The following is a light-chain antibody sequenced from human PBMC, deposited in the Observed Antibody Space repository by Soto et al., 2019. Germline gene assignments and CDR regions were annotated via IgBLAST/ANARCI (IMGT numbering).Light chain of an antibody. V-gene: IGKV1-5*01. CDR1: QSFGSW. J-gene: IGKJ2*01. CDR3: QQYNLSPSS. Sequence: DIQMTPSPSSLSASVGDKVTNTCRASQSFGSWLAWYQQKPGQAPKLLIYDISSLEYGVPSRFSGSGSGTEFTLTISSLQPDDFATYYCQQYNLSPSSFGQGTKVDIK. CDR2: DIS.